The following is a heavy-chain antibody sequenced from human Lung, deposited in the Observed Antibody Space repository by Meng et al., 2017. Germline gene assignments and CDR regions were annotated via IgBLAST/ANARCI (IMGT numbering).Heavy chain of an antibody. CDR3: ARGPTTMAHDFDY. D-gene: IGHD4-11*01. V-gene: IGHV4-34*01. J-gene: IGHJ4*02. CDR2: INHSGST. CDR1: CGSFSDYY. Sequence: QVQLQQWGAGLLMPAETLSLTCVVSCGSFSDYYWSWIRQPPGKGLEWIGEINHSGSTNYNPSLESRATISVDTSQNNLSLKLSSVTAADSAVYYCARGPTTMAHDFDYWGQGTLVTVSS.